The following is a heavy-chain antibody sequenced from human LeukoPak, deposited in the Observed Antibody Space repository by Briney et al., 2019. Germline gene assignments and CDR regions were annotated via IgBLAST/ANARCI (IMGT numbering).Heavy chain of an antibody. CDR3: ARLPGGSTWYFDF. CDR2: IYYTGNT. D-gene: IGHD6-13*01. J-gene: IGHJ4*02. V-gene: IGHV4-39*01. CDR1: GGSITTDNYY. Sequence: PSETLSLTCTVSGGSITTDNYYWGWIRQPPGKGLEWIATIYYTGNTYYNPSLKSRVTVSVDTPREQFSLRLNLVTAADTSVYYCARLPGGSTWYFDFWGQGIPVTVSS.